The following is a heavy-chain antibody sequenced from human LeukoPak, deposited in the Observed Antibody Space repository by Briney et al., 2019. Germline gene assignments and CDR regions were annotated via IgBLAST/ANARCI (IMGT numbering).Heavy chain of an antibody. CDR3: ARSGYCSSTSCYPFDY. CDR1: GGSISSGSYY. Sequence: PSQTLSLTCTVSGGSISSGSYYWSWIRQPAGKGLEWIGRIYTSGSTNYNPSLKSRVTISVDTSKNHFSLKLSSVTAADTAVYYCARSGYCSSTSCYPFDYWGQGTLVTVSS. V-gene: IGHV4-61*02. J-gene: IGHJ4*02. CDR2: IYTSGST. D-gene: IGHD2-2*01.